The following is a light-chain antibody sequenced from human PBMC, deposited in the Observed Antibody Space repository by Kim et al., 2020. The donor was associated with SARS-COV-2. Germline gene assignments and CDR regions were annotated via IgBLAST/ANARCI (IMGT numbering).Light chain of an antibody. CDR2: DVS. CDR3: CSYAGSWV. Sequence: SPGQSVNNSCNGTSSDVGDYNYGSWYQQHPGKAPKLMIYDVSKRPSGVPDRFSGSKSGNTASLTISGLQAEDEADYYCCSYAGSWVFGGGTQLTVL. J-gene: IGLJ3*02. CDR1: SSDVGDYNY. V-gene: IGLV2-11*01.